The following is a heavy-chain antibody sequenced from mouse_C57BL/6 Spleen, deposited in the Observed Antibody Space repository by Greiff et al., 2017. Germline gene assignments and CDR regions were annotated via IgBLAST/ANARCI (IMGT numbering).Heavy chain of an antibody. CDR3: ARQGQLRLTWFAY. CDR1: GFTFSSYT. D-gene: IGHD3-2*02. Sequence: EVKLVESGGGLVKPGGSLKLSCAASGFTFSSYTMSWVRQTPEKRLEWVATISGGGGNTYYPDRVKGRFTISRDNAKNTLYLQMSSLRSEDTALYYCARQGQLRLTWFAYWGQGTLVTVSA. CDR2: ISGGGGNT. V-gene: IGHV5-9*01. J-gene: IGHJ3*01.